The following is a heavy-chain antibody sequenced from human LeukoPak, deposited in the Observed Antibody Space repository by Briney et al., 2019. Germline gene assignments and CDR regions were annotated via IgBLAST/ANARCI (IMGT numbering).Heavy chain of an antibody. CDR3: ARGSLHSFDY. CDR1: GYTFNAYG. J-gene: IGHJ4*02. V-gene: IGHV1-18*01. Sequence: ASVKVSCKASGYTFNAYGISWVRQVPGQGLEWVGWISPYLGDTKNARKFQGRVTMTTDTSTTTVSMELRNLIYDDTAVYYCARGSLHSFDYWGQGSLISVSS. CDR2: ISPYLGDT.